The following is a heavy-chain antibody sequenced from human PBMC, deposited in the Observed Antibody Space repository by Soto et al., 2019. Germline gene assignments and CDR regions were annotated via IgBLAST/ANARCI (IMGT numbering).Heavy chain of an antibody. D-gene: IGHD3-10*01. Sequence: QVQLVESGGGVVQPGRSLRLSCAASGFTFSSYGMHWVRQAPGKGLEWVADISYDGSNKYYADSVKGRFTISRENSKKSLYLRMNSLRAEDTAVYYCAKDTYYYGSGSYGYYYGMDVWGQGTTVTVSS. V-gene: IGHV3-30*18. CDR2: ISYDGSNK. CDR3: AKDTYYYGSGSYGYYYGMDV. CDR1: GFTFSSYG. J-gene: IGHJ6*02.